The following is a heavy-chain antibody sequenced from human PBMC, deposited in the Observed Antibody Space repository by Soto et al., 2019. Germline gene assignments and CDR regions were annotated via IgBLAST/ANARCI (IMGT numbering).Heavy chain of an antibody. J-gene: IGHJ3*02. Sequence: QVQLVQSGAEVKKPGASVKVSCKASGYTFTSYGISWVRQAPGQGLEWMGWISAYNGNTNYAQKLQGRVTMTTDTSTSTAYIELRSLRSDDTAVYYCARDAYYDFWSGYYTGAGAFDIWGQGTMVTVSS. D-gene: IGHD3-3*01. CDR2: ISAYNGNT. V-gene: IGHV1-18*01. CDR3: ARDAYYDFWSGYYTGAGAFDI. CDR1: GYTFTSYG.